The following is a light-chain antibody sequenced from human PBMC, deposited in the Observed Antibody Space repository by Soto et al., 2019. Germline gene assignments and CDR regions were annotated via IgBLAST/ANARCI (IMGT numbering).Light chain of an antibody. V-gene: IGKV1-5*01. CDR1: QSISSW. J-gene: IGKJ1*01. CDR2: DAS. Sequence: IQMTQSPATPSASVGDRVTITCRASQSISSWLAWYQQKPGKVPKLLIYDASSLESGVPSRFSGSGSGTEFTLTISSLQPDDFATYYCQQYNSYSFGQGTKVDIK. CDR3: QQYNSYS.